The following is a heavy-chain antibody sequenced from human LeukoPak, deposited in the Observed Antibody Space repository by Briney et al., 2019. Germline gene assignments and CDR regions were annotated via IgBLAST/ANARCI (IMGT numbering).Heavy chain of an antibody. D-gene: IGHD3-22*01. Sequence: PSETLSLTCTVSGGSVSSGGYYWSWIRQHPGKGLEWIGYIYYGGLTYYNPSLKSRVTISVDMSKNQFSLKLSSVTAADTAVYSCARALDDDSSGYYASYYFDYWGQGTLVTVSS. CDR1: GGSVSSGGYY. V-gene: IGHV4-31*03. CDR3: ARALDDDSSGYYASYYFDY. J-gene: IGHJ4*02. CDR2: IYYGGLT.